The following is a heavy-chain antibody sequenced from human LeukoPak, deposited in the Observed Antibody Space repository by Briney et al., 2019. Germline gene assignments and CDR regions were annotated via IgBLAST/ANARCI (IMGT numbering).Heavy chain of an antibody. CDR1: GFSFSTYD. Sequence: GGSLRLSCAASGFSFSTYDMHWVRQAPGKGLEWVANIKQDGSEKYYVDSVKGRFTISRDNSKNTLYLQMNSLRAEDTAVYYCANNAYDILTGYYPGPSFDYWGQGTLVTVSS. CDR2: IKQDGSEK. CDR3: ANNAYDILTGYYPGPSFDY. D-gene: IGHD3-9*01. V-gene: IGHV3-7*03. J-gene: IGHJ4*02.